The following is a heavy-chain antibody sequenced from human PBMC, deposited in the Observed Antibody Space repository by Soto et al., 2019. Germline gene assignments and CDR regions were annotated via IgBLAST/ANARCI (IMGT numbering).Heavy chain of an antibody. V-gene: IGHV4-31*03. D-gene: IGHD1-26*01. CDR1: GGSLSSGGYY. Sequence: SETLSVTCTVSGGSLSSGGYYWSWIRQHPGKGLEWIGYIYYSGSTYYNPSLKSRVTISVDTSKNQFSLKLSSVTAADTAVYYCAGIYSGSPGGTLRYWGQGTLVTVSS. J-gene: IGHJ4*02. CDR3: AGIYSGSPGGTLRY. CDR2: IYYSGST.